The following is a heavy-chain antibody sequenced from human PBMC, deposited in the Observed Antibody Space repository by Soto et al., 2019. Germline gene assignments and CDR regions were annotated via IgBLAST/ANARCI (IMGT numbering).Heavy chain of an antibody. D-gene: IGHD4-17*01. CDR2: LYYSGST. J-gene: IGHJ4*02. Sequence: SETLSLTCTVSGGSISNYFWSWIRQPPGKGLEWIGYLYYSGSTNYNPSLKSRVTISVDTSKNQFSLRLSSVTAADTAVYYCARHSPPAFYGDYADYWGQGTLVTVSS. CDR3: ARHSPPAFYGDYADY. CDR1: GGSISNYF. V-gene: IGHV4-59*08.